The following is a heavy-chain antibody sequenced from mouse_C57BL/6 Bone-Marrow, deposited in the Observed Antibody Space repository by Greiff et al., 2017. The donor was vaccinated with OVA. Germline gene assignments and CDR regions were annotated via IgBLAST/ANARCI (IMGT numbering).Heavy chain of an antibody. CDR1: GYSITSGYY. D-gene: IGHD2-1*01. V-gene: IGHV3-6*01. CDR3: ARLLLP. CDR2: ISYDGSN. J-gene: IGHJ2*01. Sequence: DSGPGLVKPSQSLSLTCSVTGYSITSGYYWNWIRQFPGNKLEWMGYISYDGSNNYNPSLKNRISITRDTSKNQFFLKLNSVTTEDTATYYCARLLLPWGQGTTLTVSS.